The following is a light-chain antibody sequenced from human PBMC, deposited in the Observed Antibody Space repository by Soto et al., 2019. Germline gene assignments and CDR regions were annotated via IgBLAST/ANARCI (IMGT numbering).Light chain of an antibody. V-gene: IGKV1-9*01. CDR2: AAS. CDR1: QGISSY. J-gene: IGKJ1*01. Sequence: DIQLTQSPSFLSASVGDRVTITCRASQGISSYLAWYQQKPGKAPKLLIYAASTLQSGDPSRFSGSGSGTEFTLTISSLQPEDFATYYCQQLNSYPRGTFGQGTKVEIK. CDR3: QQLNSYPRGT.